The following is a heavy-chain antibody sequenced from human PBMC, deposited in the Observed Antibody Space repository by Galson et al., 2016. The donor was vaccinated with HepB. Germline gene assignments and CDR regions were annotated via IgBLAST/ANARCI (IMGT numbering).Heavy chain of an antibody. CDR2: ITSGDTT. J-gene: IGHJ4*02. CDR3: ARYYYDGSCHYMDY. D-gene: IGHD3-22*01. V-gene: IGHV3-23*03. Sequence: SLRLSCAASGFTFVNYVMNWVRQAPGKGLEWVSLITSGDTTYYADAVKGRFAISRDDSENSLYLQMNSLKTEDTAVYYCARYYYDGSCHYMDYWGRGTLVTVSS. CDR1: GFTFVNYV.